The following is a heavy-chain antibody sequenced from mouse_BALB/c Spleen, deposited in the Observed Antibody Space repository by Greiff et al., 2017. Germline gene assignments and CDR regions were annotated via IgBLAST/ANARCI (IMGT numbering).Heavy chain of an antibody. V-gene: IGHV5-2*01. CDR1: EYEFPSHD. D-gene: IGHD1-1*01. Sequence: DVKLVESGGGLVQPGESLKLSCESNEYEFPSHDMSWVRKTPEKRLELVAAINSDGGSTYYPDTMERRFIISRDNTKKTLYLQMSSLRSEDTALYYCARPPIYYGSSYYAMDYWGQGTSVTVSS. J-gene: IGHJ4*01. CDR3: ARPPIYYGSSYYAMDY. CDR2: INSDGGST.